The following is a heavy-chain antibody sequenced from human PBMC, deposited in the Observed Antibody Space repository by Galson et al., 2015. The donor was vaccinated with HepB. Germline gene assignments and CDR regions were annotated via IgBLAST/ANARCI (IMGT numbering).Heavy chain of an antibody. J-gene: IGHJ6*02. D-gene: IGHD3-10*01. Sequence: TLSLTCVVSGGSISSGGYSWSWIRQPPGKELEWIAYIYYSGSTYYNPSLKSRVTVSVDTSKNQFSLKLSSATAADTAVYYCARVVGRDYYGLTYGMDVWGQGTTVTVSS. CDR3: ARVVGRDYYGLTYGMDV. CDR2: IYYSGST. V-gene: IGHV4-30-4*07. CDR1: GGSISSGGYS.